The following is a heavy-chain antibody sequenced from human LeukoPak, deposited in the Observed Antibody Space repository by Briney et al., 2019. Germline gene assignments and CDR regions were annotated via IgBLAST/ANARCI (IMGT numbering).Heavy chain of an antibody. CDR3: ARARYSSGWYPPFDY. D-gene: IGHD6-13*01. CDR1: GFTFSSYS. CDR2: ISSSSSYI. Sequence: GGSLRLSCAASGFTFSSYSMNWVRQAPGTGLEWVSSISSSSSYIYYADSVKGRFTISRDNAKNSLYLQMNSLRAEDTAVYYCARARYSSGWYPPFDYWGQGTLVTVSS. V-gene: IGHV3-21*01. J-gene: IGHJ4*02.